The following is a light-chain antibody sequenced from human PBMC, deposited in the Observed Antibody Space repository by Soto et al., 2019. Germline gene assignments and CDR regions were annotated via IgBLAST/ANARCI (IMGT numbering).Light chain of an antibody. J-gene: IGLJ3*02. Sequence: QSALTQPPSASGSPGPSVTISCTGTSSDVGGYNYVSWYQQHPGKAPKLIIYEVTKRPSGVPDRFSGSKSGNTASLTVSGLLAEDEADYYCSSHAGIINVVFGGGTKLTVL. CDR2: EVT. CDR1: SSDVGGYNY. CDR3: SSHAGIINVV. V-gene: IGLV2-8*01.